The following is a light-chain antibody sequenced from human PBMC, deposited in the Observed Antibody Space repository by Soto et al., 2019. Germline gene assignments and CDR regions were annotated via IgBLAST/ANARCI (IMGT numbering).Light chain of an antibody. Sequence: QSALTQPASVSGSPGQSITISCTGTSSDVGNYNRVSWYQQHPGKAPSLIIYAGSQRPSGVSNRVSGSKSGNTASLTISGLQAEYEADYYCCSYAGSSTPLYVFGTGTKLTVL. CDR2: AGS. V-gene: IGLV2-23*01. J-gene: IGLJ1*01. CDR1: SSDVGNYNR. CDR3: CSYAGSSTPLYV.